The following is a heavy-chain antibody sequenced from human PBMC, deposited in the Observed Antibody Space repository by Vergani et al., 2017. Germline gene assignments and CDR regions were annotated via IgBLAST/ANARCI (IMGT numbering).Heavy chain of an antibody. V-gene: IGHV3-53*01. CDR2: IYSGGST. CDR1: GFTVSSNY. Sequence: VQLVESGGGLIQPGGSLRLSCAASGFTVSSNYMSWVRQAPGKGLEWVSVIYSGGSTYYADSVKGRFTISRDNSKNTLYLQMNSLRAEDTAVYYCARVRIAARRTYWYFDLWGRGTLVTVSS. J-gene: IGHJ2*01. CDR3: ARVRIAARRTYWYFDL. D-gene: IGHD6-6*01.